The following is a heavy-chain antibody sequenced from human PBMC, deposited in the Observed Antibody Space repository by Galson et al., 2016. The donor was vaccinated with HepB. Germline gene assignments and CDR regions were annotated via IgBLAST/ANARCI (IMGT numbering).Heavy chain of an antibody. CDR1: GFTFSSYW. Sequence: SLRLSCAASGFTFSSYWMTWVRQTPGQGLEWVANIRRDATQKNYVDSVKGRFTISRDNAKNSLFLQMNSLRAEDTAVYYCARDLTPSFDSGTYYDAFDIWGQGTMATVSS. D-gene: IGHD5-12*01. CDR3: ARDLTPSFDSGTYYDAFDI. CDR2: IRRDATQK. J-gene: IGHJ3*02. V-gene: IGHV3-7*01.